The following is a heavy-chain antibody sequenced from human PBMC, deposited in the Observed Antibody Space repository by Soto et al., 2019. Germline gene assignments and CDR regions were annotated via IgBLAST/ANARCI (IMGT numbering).Heavy chain of an antibody. CDR3: ARRRGQYCSSTSCYTFFWFDP. Sequence: ETLSLTCTVPGGSISSSSYYWGWIRQPPGKGLEWIGSIYYSGSTYYNPSLKSRVTISVDTSKNQFSLRLSSVTAADTAVYYCARRRGQYCSSTSCYTFFWFDPWGQGTLVTVSS. CDR1: GGSISSSSYY. CDR2: IYYSGST. J-gene: IGHJ5*02. V-gene: IGHV4-39*01. D-gene: IGHD2-2*02.